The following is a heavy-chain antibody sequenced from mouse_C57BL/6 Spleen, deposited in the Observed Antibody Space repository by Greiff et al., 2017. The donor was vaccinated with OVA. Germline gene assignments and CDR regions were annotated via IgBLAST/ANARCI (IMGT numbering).Heavy chain of an antibody. D-gene: IGHD2-4*01. Sequence: VQLQQSGAELVRPGASVKLSCTASGFNIKDDYMHWVKQRPEQGLEWIGWIDPENGDTEYASKFQAKATITADTSSNTAYLQLSSLTSEDTAVYYCTTGDYDGYWGQGTTLTVSS. CDR1: GFNIKDDY. CDR3: TTGDYDGY. J-gene: IGHJ2*01. V-gene: IGHV14-4*01. CDR2: IDPENGDT.